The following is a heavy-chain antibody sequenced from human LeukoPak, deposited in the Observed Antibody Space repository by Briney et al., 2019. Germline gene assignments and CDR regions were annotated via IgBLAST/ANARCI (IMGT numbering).Heavy chain of an antibody. CDR1: GYSFTSYW. V-gene: IGHV5-51*01. CDR3: ARHVVPAALGYYYGMDV. CDR2: IYPGDSDT. D-gene: IGHD2-2*01. Sequence: GESLKISCKGSGYSFTSYWIGWVRQMPGKGLEWMGIIYPGDSDTRYSPSFQGQVTISADKSISTAYLQWSSLKASDTAMYYCARHVVPAALGYYYGMDVWGQGTTVTVSS. J-gene: IGHJ6*02.